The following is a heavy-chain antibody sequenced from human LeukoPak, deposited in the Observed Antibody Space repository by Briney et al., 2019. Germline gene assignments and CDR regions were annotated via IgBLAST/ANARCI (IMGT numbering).Heavy chain of an antibody. J-gene: IGHJ4*02. CDR1: GGSISSGGYS. CDR2: IYHSGST. CDR3: ARVDIVATIIDH. Sequence: SQTLSLTCAVSGGSISSGGYSWSWIRQPPGKGLEWIGYIYHSGSTYYNPSLKSRVTISVDRSKNQFSLKLSSVTAADTAVYYCARVDIVATIIDHWGQGTLVTVSS. D-gene: IGHD5-12*01. V-gene: IGHV4-30-2*01.